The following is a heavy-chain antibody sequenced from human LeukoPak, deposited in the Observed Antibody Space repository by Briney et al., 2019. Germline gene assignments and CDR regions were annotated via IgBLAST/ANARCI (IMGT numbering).Heavy chain of an antibody. Sequence: GGSLRLSCAVSGFTFTTYWMHWVRHAPGKGLVWVSHINSDGSITSYADSVKGRFTICRDNAKNTLYLQMNSLRAEDTAVYYCARDAVDTANAVWGQGTTVTVSS. D-gene: IGHD5-18*01. CDR1: GFTFTTYW. J-gene: IGHJ6*02. CDR3: ARDAVDTANAV. V-gene: IGHV3-74*01. CDR2: INSDGSIT.